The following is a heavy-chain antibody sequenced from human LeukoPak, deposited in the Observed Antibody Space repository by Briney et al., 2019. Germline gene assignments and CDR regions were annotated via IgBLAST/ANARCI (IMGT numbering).Heavy chain of an antibody. CDR2: INPNSGGT. J-gene: IGHJ4*02. Sequence: ASVKVSCKASGYTFTGYYMHWVRQAPGQGLEWMGWINPNSGGTNYAQKFQGRVTMTRDTPISTAYMELSRLRSDGTAVYYCARGWYYYGSGEGQFDYWGQGTLVTVSS. CDR1: GYTFTGYY. V-gene: IGHV1-2*02. D-gene: IGHD3-10*01. CDR3: ARGWYYYGSGEGQFDY.